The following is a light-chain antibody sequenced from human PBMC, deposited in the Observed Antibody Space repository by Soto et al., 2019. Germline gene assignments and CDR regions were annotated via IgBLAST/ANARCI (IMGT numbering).Light chain of an antibody. V-gene: IGKV3-15*01. CDR3: LQYDKWPRT. CDR1: QSIGTN. CDR2: GAS. Sequence: IVMTQSPATLSVSPGERATLSCRASQSIGTNLAWYQQKPGQAPRLLILGASTRATGCPARCSGSGSGTEFTLTLSSLQPKDFAVYYCLQYDKWPRTFGQGTKVEIK. J-gene: IGKJ1*01.